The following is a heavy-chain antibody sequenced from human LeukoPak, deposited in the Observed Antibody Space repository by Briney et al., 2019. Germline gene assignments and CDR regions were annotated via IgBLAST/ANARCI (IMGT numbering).Heavy chain of an antibody. J-gene: IGHJ4*02. CDR3: ARDVTFGGVIATPLWI. CDR2: ISHDGNSK. D-gene: IGHD3-16*02. Sequence: GGSLRLSCAASGFIFSNYAMHWVRQAPGKGLEWVAYISHDGNSKHYADSVKGRFTISRDNAKNSLYLQMNSLRAEDTAVYYCARDVTFGGVIATPLWIWGQGTLVTVSS. V-gene: IGHV3-30-3*01. CDR1: GFIFSNYA.